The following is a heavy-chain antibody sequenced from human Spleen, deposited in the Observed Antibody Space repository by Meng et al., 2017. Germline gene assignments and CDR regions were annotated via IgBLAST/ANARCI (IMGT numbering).Heavy chain of an antibody. D-gene: IGHD1-14*01. CDR3: ARSGLVGTLDY. Sequence: GGSLRLSCVVSGFSVNNNYMNWVHQAPGKGLEWVSVIYSGGSTYYADSVKGRFTISRDKSKNPVYLRMNTPSTADTAVYFCARSGLVGTLDYWGQGSLVTVSS. J-gene: IGHJ4*02. CDR2: IYSGGST. CDR1: GFSVNNNY. V-gene: IGHV3-53*01.